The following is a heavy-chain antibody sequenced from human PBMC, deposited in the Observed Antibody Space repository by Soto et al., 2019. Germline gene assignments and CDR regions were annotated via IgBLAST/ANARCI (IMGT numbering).Heavy chain of an antibody. CDR2: IYYSGST. CDR3: ASSPYHYENRGYQNWFET. CDR1: GGSVSSGSHY. D-gene: IGHD3-22*01. J-gene: IGHJ5*02. Sequence: SETLSLTCTVSGGSVSSGSHYWSWIRQPPGKGLEWIGYIYYSGSTNYNPSLKSRVTISVDTSKNQFSLKLNSVTAADTAVYYCASSPYHYENRGYQNWFETWGQGTLVTVSS. V-gene: IGHV4-61*01.